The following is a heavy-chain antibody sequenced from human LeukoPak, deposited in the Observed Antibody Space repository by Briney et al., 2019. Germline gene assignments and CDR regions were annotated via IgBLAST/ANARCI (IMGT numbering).Heavy chain of an antibody. Sequence: GGSLRLSCAVSGFTFSSYSMTWVRQAPGKGLEWVSYISRSSSTIYYADSVKGRFTISRDNAKNSLYLQMNSLRDGDTAVYYCAREVPDSSRADFDFWGQGTLVTVSS. CDR3: AREVPDSSRADFDF. J-gene: IGHJ4*02. CDR1: GFTFSSYS. V-gene: IGHV3-48*02. CDR2: ISRSSSTI. D-gene: IGHD3-22*01.